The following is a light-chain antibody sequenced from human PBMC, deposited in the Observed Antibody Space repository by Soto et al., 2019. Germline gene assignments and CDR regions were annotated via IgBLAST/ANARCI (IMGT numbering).Light chain of an antibody. Sequence: EIELTQSPGTLSLSPVERATLSCSASQRVSSNYLAWYQRKPGQAASLLIHGASTRAAGISDRLIGSGSGTDFTLTISTLEAEDFAVYYCQQYGSLITFGGGTKVDIK. CDR3: QQYGSLIT. CDR2: GAS. V-gene: IGKV3-20*01. J-gene: IGKJ4*01. CDR1: QRVSSNY.